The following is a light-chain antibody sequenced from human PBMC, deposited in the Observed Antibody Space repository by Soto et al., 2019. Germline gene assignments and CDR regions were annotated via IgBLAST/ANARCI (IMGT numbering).Light chain of an antibody. CDR2: EVS. CDR1: NSDVGIYDF. J-gene: IGLJ1*01. CDR3: ISYTSDDVRYV. Sequence: QSVLTQPASVSGTPGQSITISCTGSNSDVGIYDFVSWYQHHPGRAPKLIVSEVSHRPSGVSNRFSGSKSGNTASLTISRLQSEDEADHYCISYTSDDVRYVFGTGTKVTVL. V-gene: IGLV2-14*01.